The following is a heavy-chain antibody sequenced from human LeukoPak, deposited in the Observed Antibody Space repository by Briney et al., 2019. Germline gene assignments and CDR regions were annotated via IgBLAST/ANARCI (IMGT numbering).Heavy chain of an antibody. D-gene: IGHD3-3*01. J-gene: IGHJ5*02. Sequence: PSETLSLTCAVSDGSISNSNWWSWVRQPPGKGLEWIGRIYTSGSTNYNPSLKSRVTISVDTSKNQFSLKLSSVTAADTAVYYCARSGYPNWFDPWGQGTLVTVSS. CDR2: IYTSGST. CDR1: DGSISNSNW. V-gene: IGHV4-4*02. CDR3: ARSGYPNWFDP.